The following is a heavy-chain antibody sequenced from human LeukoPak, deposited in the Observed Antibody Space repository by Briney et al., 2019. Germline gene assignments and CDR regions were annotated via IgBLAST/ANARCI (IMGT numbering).Heavy chain of an antibody. Sequence: GTSVKVSCKASGFTFTSSAVQWVRQARGQGLEWIGWIVVGSGNKNSAQKFQERVTINRDMSTSTAYMKLSSLRSEDTAVYYWATDDVTTGTKTALGYWGQGTLVTVSS. CDR1: GFTFTSSA. J-gene: IGHJ4*02. D-gene: IGHD1-1*01. CDR2: IVVGSGNK. V-gene: IGHV1-58*01. CDR3: ATDDVTTGTKTALGY.